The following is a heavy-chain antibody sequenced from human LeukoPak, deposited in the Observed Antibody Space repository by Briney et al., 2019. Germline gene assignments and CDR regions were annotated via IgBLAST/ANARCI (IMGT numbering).Heavy chain of an antibody. CDR1: GGSISSYY. D-gene: IGHD5-18*01. CDR2: IYYSGST. J-gene: IGHJ4*02. V-gene: IGHV4-59*01. Sequence: PSETLSLTCTVSGGSISSYYWSWIRQPPGKGLEWIGHIYYSGSTNYNPSLKSRVTISIDTSKNQFSLRLSSVTAADTAVYYCARGADGYSYGWGQGTLVTVSS. CDR3: ARGADGYSYG.